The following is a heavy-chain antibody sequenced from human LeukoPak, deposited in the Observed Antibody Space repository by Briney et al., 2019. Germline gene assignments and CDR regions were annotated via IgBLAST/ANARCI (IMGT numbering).Heavy chain of an antibody. CDR3: AREIREGDFWSGSLLGY. D-gene: IGHD3-3*01. CDR2: ISGSGGST. CDR1: GFTFSSYA. V-gene: IGHV3-23*01. Sequence: GGSLRLSCAASGFTFSSYAMSWVRQAPGKGLEWVSAISGSGGSTYYADSVKGRFTISRDNAKNSLYLQMNSLRVEDTVMYYCAREIREGDFWSGSLLGYWGQGTLVTVSS. J-gene: IGHJ4*02.